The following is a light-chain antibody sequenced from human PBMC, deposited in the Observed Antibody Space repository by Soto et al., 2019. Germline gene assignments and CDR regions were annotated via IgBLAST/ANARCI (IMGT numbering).Light chain of an antibody. CDR2: EVN. Sequence: QSVLTQPASVSGSPGQSITISCTGTSSDVGGYDHVSWYQLHPGKAPKLMVFEVNNRPSGVSYRFSGSKSGNTASLTISGLQAEDEADYFCSSYSISTAYLFGTGTKLT. CDR3: SSYSISTAYL. J-gene: IGLJ1*01. CDR1: SSDVGGYDH. V-gene: IGLV2-14*01.